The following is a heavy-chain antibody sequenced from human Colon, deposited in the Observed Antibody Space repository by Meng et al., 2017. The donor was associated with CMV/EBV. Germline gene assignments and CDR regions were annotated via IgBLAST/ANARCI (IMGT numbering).Heavy chain of an antibody. Sequence: GGSLRLTCLASGFAFHEYAMNWVRLTPDKTLEWVGKISFDGSDHFYSPSVEGRFTFSRDNSEKTLYLHMTSLRPEDSGIYFCAGFWGSDYWGQGTQVPVSS. J-gene: IGHJ4*02. CDR2: ISFDGSDH. CDR3: AGFWGSDY. D-gene: IGHD7-27*01. V-gene: IGHV3-30*03. CDR1: GFAFHEYA.